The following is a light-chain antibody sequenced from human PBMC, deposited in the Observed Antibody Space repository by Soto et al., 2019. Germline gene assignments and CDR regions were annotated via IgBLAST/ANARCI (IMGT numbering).Light chain of an antibody. Sequence: QYALTQPTSASGSPGQSVTISCTGTSSDVGGYNYVSWYQQHPGKAPKLMIYEVIKRPSGVPDRFSGSKSGNTASLTVSGLQADDEADYYCTSYAGSHNLVFGGGTKLTVL. V-gene: IGLV2-8*01. CDR2: EVI. CDR1: SSDVGGYNY. CDR3: TSYAGSHNLV. J-gene: IGLJ3*02.